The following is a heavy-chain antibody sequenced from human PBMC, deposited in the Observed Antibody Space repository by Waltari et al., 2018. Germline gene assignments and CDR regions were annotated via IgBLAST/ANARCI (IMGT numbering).Heavy chain of an antibody. CDR3: ARHLRGGRGAFDV. V-gene: IGHV4-38-2*01. D-gene: IGHD3-16*01. CDR2: VNNSGST. CDR1: GYSISSGYY. Sequence: QVQLQESGPGLVKPSETLSLTCAVSGYSISSGYYWGWIRQPPGKGQGWIGSVNNSGSTYYNPSLKSRGTISVDTSKNQFSLKLSSVTAADTAVYYWARHLRGGRGAFDVWGQGTMVTVSS. J-gene: IGHJ3*01.